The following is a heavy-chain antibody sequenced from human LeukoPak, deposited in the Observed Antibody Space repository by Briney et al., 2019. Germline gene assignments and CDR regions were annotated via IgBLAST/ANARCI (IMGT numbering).Heavy chain of an antibody. CDR1: GGSISSYY. D-gene: IGHD5-18*01. V-gene: IGHV4-59*08. Sequence: SETLFLTCTVSGGSISSYYWSWIRQPPGKGLEWIGYIYYSGSTNYNPSLKSRVTISVDTSKNQFSLKLSSVTAADTAVYYCARADTAMVTPDYWGQGTLVTVSS. CDR3: ARADTAMVTPDY. J-gene: IGHJ4*02. CDR2: IYYSGST.